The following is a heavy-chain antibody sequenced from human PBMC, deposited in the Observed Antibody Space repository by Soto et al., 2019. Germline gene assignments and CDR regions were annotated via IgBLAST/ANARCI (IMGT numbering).Heavy chain of an antibody. V-gene: IGHV3-23*01. CDR2: VSGSGGTT. CDR1: GFTFSRSA. J-gene: IGHJ5*02. D-gene: IGHD6-19*01. Sequence: GGSLRLSRAAAGFTFSRSAMSWVRLAPGKGLEWVSAVSGSGGTTYYADSVRGRFTISRDNSKNTLYLQMNSLRAEDTAIYFCARCTVDTIVTSGWSPYIDPWGQGTVLTVSS. CDR3: ARCTVDTIVTSGWSPYIDP.